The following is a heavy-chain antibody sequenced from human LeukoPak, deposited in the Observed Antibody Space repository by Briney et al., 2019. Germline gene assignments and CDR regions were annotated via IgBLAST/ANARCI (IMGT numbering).Heavy chain of an antibody. CDR3: AKEGGA. V-gene: IGHV3-23*01. CDR2: VGGRGGST. J-gene: IGHJ5*02. CDR1: GFTFSSYT. Sequence: GGSLRLSCVGSGFTFSSYTMTWVRQAPGKGLEWVSAVGGRGGSTYYADSVKGRFTISRDNSKNTVYLQMNSRRADDTAVYYCAKEGGAWGQGTLVSVSS. D-gene: IGHD3-16*01.